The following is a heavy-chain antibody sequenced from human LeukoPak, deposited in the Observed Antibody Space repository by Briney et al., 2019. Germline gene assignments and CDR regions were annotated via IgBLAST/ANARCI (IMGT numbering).Heavy chain of an antibody. CDR1: GLTVSSNS. CDR2: IFGGGTT. Sequence: GGSLRLSCAASGLTVSSNSMTWVRQAPGRGREGGSVIFGGGTTNFADSVKGRFTISRDNSKNTLYLQMNSLRVEDTAVYYCARVDYGDYGSAFDIWGQGTMVTVSS. D-gene: IGHD4-17*01. CDR3: ARVDYGDYGSAFDI. V-gene: IGHV3-53*01. J-gene: IGHJ3*02.